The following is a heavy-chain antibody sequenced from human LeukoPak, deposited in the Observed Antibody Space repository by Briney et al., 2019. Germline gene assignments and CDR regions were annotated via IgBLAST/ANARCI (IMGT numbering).Heavy chain of an antibody. V-gene: IGHV3-23*01. CDR3: ANHGWDASIDY. J-gene: IGHJ4*02. CDR1: GITFSSYA. D-gene: IGHD6-19*01. CDR2: ISGSSGST. Sequence: GGSLRLSCAASGITFSSYAMSWVRQAPGKGLEWVSAISGSSGSTYYADSVKGRFTISRDNSKNTLYLQMNSLRAEDTAVYYCANHGWDASIDYWGQGTLVTVTS.